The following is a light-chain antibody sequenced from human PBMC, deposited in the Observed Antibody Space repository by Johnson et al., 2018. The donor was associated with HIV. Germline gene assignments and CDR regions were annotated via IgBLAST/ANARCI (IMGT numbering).Light chain of an antibody. CDR2: DTD. J-gene: IGLJ1*01. V-gene: IGLV1-51*01. CDR1: SSNIGNNF. CDR3: GTWDNSLRAGV. Sequence: QSVLTQPPSVSAAPGQKVTVSCSGSSSNIGNNFVSWYQQVPGTAPKLLIYDTDKRPSGIPDRFSGSKSGTSATLGISGLQTGDEADYYCGTWDNSLRAGVFGSGTKVTVL.